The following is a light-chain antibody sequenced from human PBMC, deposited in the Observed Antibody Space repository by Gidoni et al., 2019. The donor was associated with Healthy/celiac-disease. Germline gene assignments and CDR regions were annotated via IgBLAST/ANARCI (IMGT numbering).Light chain of an antibody. CDR1: QSISSY. CDR2: DAS. J-gene: IGKJ4*01. CDR3: QQRSNWLT. V-gene: IGKV3-11*01. Sequence: EIVLTQSPATLSLSPGERATLPCRASQSISSYLGWYQQKPGQAPRLLIYDASNRATGIPARFSGSGSGTDFTLTISSLEPEDFAVYYCQQRSNWLTFGGGTKVEIK.